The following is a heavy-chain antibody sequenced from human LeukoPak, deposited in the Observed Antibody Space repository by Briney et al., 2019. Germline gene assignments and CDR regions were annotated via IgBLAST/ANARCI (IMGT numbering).Heavy chain of an antibody. CDR1: GFTFRSFC. J-gene: IGHJ4*02. V-gene: IGHV3-7*05. CDR2: IKRDGGDK. Sequence: PGGSLRLSCASSGFTFRSFCISCVRQAPGKGLEWVANIKRDGGDKYYVDSVKGRFSISRDNAKNSLYLHMNSLRAEDTAVYYCARGDEYTTSPWGQGTLVTVSS. D-gene: IGHD2-2*02. CDR3: ARGDEYTTSP.